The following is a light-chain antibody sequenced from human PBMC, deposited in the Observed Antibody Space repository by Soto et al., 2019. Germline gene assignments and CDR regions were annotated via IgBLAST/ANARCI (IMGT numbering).Light chain of an antibody. CDR3: QSYDSSLSGGV. J-gene: IGLJ3*02. Sequence: QAVVTQPPSVSGAPGQRVTISCTGSSSNIGAGFDGHWYQQLPGTAPKLLINGNSNRPSGVPDRVSGSKSGTSASLAITGLQAEDEADYYCQSYDSSLSGGVFGGGTKLTVL. CDR2: GNS. V-gene: IGLV1-40*01. CDR1: SSNIGAGFD.